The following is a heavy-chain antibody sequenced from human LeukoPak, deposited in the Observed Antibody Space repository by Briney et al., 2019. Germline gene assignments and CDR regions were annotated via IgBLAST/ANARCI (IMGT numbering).Heavy chain of an antibody. J-gene: IGHJ6*04. CDR2: ISYDGSNK. Sequence: GGSLRLSCAASGFTFSSYGMHWVRQAPGKGLEWEAVISYDGSNKYYADSVKGRFTISRDNSKNTLYLQMNSLRAEDTAVYYCAKESDIVVVPAADYYYGMDVWGKGTTVTVSS. CDR3: AKESDIVVVPAADYYYGMDV. CDR1: GFTFSSYG. D-gene: IGHD2-2*01. V-gene: IGHV3-30*18.